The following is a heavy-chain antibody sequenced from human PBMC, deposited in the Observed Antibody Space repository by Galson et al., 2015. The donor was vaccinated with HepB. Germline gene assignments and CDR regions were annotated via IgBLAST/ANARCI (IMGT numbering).Heavy chain of an antibody. CDR1: RFSFNNYA. D-gene: IGHD1-14*01. V-gene: IGHV3-23*01. CDR3: ATREPDY. Sequence: SLRLYCAASRFSFNNYAMTWVRQAPGKGLEWDPAMRGSGRSTYYADSVKDRFTISRDNSKNTLYLQMNSQRAEDTAVYYCATREPDYWGQGTLVTVSS. J-gene: IGHJ4*02. CDR2: MRGSGRST.